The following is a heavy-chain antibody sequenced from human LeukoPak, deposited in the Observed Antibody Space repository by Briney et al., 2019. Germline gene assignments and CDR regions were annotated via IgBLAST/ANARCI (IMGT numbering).Heavy chain of an antibody. Sequence: ASVKVSCKASGYTFTTYDINWVRQATGQGLEWMGWMNPNSGNTGYAQKLQGRVTMTRDISISTAYMELSSLKSEDTAVYYCARGYCSSTSCYTKDHWFDPWGQGTLVTVSS. D-gene: IGHD2-2*02. CDR2: MNPNSGNT. V-gene: IGHV1-8*01. CDR1: GYTFTTYD. J-gene: IGHJ5*02. CDR3: ARGYCSSTSCYTKDHWFDP.